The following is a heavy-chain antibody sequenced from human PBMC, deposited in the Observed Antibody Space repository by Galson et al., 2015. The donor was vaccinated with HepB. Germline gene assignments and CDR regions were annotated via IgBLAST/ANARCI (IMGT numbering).Heavy chain of an antibody. J-gene: IGHJ4*02. V-gene: IGHV3-74*01. D-gene: IGHD1-26*01. CDR3: ARRARSGSYYS. Sequence: SLRLSCAASGFTFSSYWMHWVRQAPGKGLVWVSRINSDGSSTSYADSVKGRFTISRDNAKNTLYLQMNSLRAEDTAVYYCARRARSGSYYSWGQGTLVTVSS. CDR2: INSDGSST. CDR1: GFTFSSYW.